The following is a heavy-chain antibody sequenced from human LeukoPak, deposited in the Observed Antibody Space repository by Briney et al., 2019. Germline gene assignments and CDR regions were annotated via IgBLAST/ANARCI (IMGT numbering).Heavy chain of an antibody. Sequence: GGSLRLSCAASGFTFSSYSMNWVRQAPGKGLEWVSYISSSSSTIYYADSVKGRFTISRDNAKNSLYLQMNSLRDEDTAVYYCAKELRGYSYGLRNNWFDPWGQGTLVTVSS. D-gene: IGHD5-18*01. CDR2: ISSSSSTI. CDR3: AKELRGYSYGLRNNWFDP. CDR1: GFTFSSYS. V-gene: IGHV3-48*02. J-gene: IGHJ5*02.